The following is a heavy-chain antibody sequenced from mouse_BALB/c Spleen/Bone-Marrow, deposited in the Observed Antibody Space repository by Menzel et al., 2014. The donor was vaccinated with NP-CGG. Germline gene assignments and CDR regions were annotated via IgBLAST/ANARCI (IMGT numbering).Heavy chain of an antibody. V-gene: IGHV1S56*01. CDR2: IYPGDGST. CDR3: ARGGGMDY. CDR1: GYTFTSYY. J-gene: IGHJ4*01. Sequence: VQLVESGPEPVKPGASVKMSCKASGYTFTSYYIHWVKQRPGQGLEWIGWIYPGDGSTKYNEKFKGKTTLTADKSSSTAYLMLISMTSEDSAIYFCARGGGMDYWGQGTSVTVSS.